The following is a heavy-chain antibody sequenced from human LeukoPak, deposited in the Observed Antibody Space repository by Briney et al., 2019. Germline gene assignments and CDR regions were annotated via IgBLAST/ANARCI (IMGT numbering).Heavy chain of an antibody. CDR1: GFTLSSYS. V-gene: IGHV3-21*01. CDR2: ISSSSAYI. Sequence: GGSLRLSCAASGFTLSSYSRNWVLQAPGKGLELVSSISSSSAYIYYADSMKGRFTISIDNAKTSPFLQMNSLRAEDTAVYYCARAGDSAYTSGGDYWGQGTLVTVSS. CDR3: ARAGDSAYTSGGDY. J-gene: IGHJ4*02. D-gene: IGHD5-12*01.